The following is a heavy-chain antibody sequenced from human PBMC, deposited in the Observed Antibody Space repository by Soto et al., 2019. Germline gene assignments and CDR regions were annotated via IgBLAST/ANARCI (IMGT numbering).Heavy chain of an antibody. CDR2: ISSSSSTI. Sequence: EVQLVESGGGLVQPGGSLRLSCAASGFTFSSYSMNWVRQAPGKGLEWVSYISSSSSTIYYADSVKGRFTISRDNAKNSLYLQMSSLRDEDTAVYYCGGDSSGYYYPDVFDIWGQGTMVTVSS. V-gene: IGHV3-48*02. CDR1: GFTFSSYS. D-gene: IGHD3-22*01. J-gene: IGHJ3*02. CDR3: GGDSSGYYYPDVFDI.